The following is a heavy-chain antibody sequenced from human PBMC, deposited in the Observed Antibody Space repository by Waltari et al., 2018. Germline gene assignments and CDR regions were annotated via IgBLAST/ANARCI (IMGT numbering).Heavy chain of an antibody. V-gene: IGHV3-23*04. J-gene: IGHJ6*02. Sequence: EVQLVESGGGLVQLGGSLGLSCEASGFTFGRSAMTWVRQVPGKGLEWLSGRSGGGGSTYYADAVQGRFIISRDPSKNTLFLQLNSLRVEDTAVYFCAKTLSDPSVGGLDVWGQGTPVTVSS. CDR3: AKTLSDPSVGGLDV. CDR1: GFTFGRSA. D-gene: IGHD1-26*01. CDR2: RSGGGGST.